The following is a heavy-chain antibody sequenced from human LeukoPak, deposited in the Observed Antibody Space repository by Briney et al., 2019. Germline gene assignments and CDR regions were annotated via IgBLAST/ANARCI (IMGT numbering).Heavy chain of an antibody. CDR2: INHSGST. CDR3: ARGRGLNNCNWGGY. V-gene: IGHV4-34*01. J-gene: IGHJ4*02. Sequence: KPSETLSLTCAVYGGSFSGYYWSWIRQPPGKGLEWIGEINHSGSTNYNPSLKSRVTISVDTSKNQFSLKLSSVTAADTAVYYCARGRGLNNCNWGGYWGQGTLVTVSS. CDR1: GGSFSGYY. D-gene: IGHD1-7*01.